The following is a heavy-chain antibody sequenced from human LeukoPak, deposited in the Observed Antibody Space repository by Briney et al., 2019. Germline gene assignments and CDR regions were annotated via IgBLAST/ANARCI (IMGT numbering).Heavy chain of an antibody. J-gene: IGHJ3*02. CDR3: ARRSKAVAGLAFDI. V-gene: IGHV4-59*08. CDR1: GGSISPFY. CDR2: IYYTGNT. D-gene: IGHD6-19*01. Sequence: SETLSLTCTVSGGSISPFYWNWIRQPPGKGLEWIGYIYYTGNTNYNPSLKSRVTIPVDTSKNQFSLKLSSVTAADTAVYYCARRSKAVAGLAFDIWSQGTMVTVSS.